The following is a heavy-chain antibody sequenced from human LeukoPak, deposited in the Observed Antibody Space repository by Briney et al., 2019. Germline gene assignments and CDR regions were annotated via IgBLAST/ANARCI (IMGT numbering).Heavy chain of an antibody. V-gene: IGHV4-39*01. CDR3: ARHDYYGSLNWFDP. CDR1: GGSLNSPNYY. D-gene: IGHD3-10*01. Sequence: PSETLSLTCIVSGGSLNSPNYYWGWIRQLPGKGLEWIGTIYYSGTTYYNPSLKSRLTISVDTSKNQFSLKLTSVTAADTAVYYCARHDYYGSLNWFDPWGQGTLITVSS. J-gene: IGHJ5*02. CDR2: IYYSGTT.